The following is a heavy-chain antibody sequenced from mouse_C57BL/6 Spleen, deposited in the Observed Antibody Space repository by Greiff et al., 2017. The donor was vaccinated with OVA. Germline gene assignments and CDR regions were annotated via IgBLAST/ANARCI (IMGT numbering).Heavy chain of an antibody. Sequence: VKLQQPGAELVRPGTSVKLSCKASGYTFTSYWMHWVKQRPGQGLEWIGVIDPSDSYTNYNQKFKGKATLTVDTSSSTAYMQLSSLTSEDSAVYYCAGSLLSRAMDDWGQGTSVTVSS. CDR3: AGSLLSRAMDD. V-gene: IGHV1-59*01. J-gene: IGHJ4*01. CDR2: IDPSDSYT. CDR1: GYTFTSYW. D-gene: IGHD1-1*01.